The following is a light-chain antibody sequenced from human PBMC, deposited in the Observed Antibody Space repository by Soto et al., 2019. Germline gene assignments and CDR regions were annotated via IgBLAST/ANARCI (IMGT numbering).Light chain of an antibody. CDR2: DNN. V-gene: IGLV1-51*01. CDR1: SSNIGNNY. Sequence: QSVLTQPPSVSAAPGQKVTISCSGSSSNIGNNYVSWYQQLPGTAPKLLIYDNNKRPSGVPDRFSGSKSGNTASLTVSGLQAEDEADYYCSSYAGSNIRWVFGGGTKLTVL. J-gene: IGLJ3*02. CDR3: SSYAGSNIRWV.